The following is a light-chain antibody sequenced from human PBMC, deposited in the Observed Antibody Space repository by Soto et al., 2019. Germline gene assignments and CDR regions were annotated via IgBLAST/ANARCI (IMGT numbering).Light chain of an antibody. CDR3: QQYYHSWT. V-gene: IGKV1-5*03. Sequence: ASSLESGVPSRFRGSGSGTQFTLTISSLQPDDFATYYCQQYYHSWTFGHGTKVEIK. CDR2: AS. J-gene: IGKJ1*01.